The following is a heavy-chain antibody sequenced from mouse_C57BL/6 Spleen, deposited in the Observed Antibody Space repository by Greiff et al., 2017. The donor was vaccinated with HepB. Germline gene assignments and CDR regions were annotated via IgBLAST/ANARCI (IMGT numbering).Heavy chain of an antibody. Sequence: VKLMESGAELVKPGASVKISCKASGYAFSSYWMNWVKQRPGKGLEWIGQIYPGDGDTNYNGKFKGKATLTADKSSSTAYMQLSSLTSEDSAVYFCARYSSGYDAMDYWGQGTSVTVSS. D-gene: IGHD3-2*02. CDR3: ARYSSGYDAMDY. CDR2: IYPGDGDT. J-gene: IGHJ4*01. CDR1: GYAFSSYW. V-gene: IGHV1-80*01.